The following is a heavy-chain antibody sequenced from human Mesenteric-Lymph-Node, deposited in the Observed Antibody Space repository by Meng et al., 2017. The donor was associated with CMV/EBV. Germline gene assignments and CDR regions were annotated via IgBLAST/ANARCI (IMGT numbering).Heavy chain of an antibody. D-gene: IGHD4-11*01. J-gene: IGHJ4*02. CDR3: TTDNLIDYSQDY. V-gene: IGHV3-15*01. CDR2: IKSKTDGGTT. Sequence: ETLSLTCAASGFTFSNAWMSWVRQAPGKGLEWVGRIKSKTDGGTTDYAAPVKGRFTISRDDSKNTLYLQMNSLKTEDTAVYYCTTDNLIDYSQDYWGQGTLVTVSS. CDR1: GFTFSNAW.